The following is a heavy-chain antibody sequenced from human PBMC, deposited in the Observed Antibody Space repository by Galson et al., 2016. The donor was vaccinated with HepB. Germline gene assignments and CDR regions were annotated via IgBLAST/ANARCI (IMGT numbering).Heavy chain of an antibody. V-gene: IGHV4-34*01. J-gene: IGHJ4*02. CDR3: ARSPKGRGIASRPATRSYYFDY. CDR1: GGSFSGSY. Sequence: SETLSLTCGVYGGSFSGSYWSWIRQPPGKGLEWIGETSHSGSTYYSPSPKRRVTISVDTSKNQFSLRLTSVTAAATAVYYCARSPKGRGIASRPATRSYYFDYWGQGTLVTVSS. CDR2: TSHSGST. D-gene: IGHD6-6*01.